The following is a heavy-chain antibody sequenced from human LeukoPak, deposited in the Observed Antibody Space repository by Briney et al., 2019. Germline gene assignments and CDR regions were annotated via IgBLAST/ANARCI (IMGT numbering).Heavy chain of an antibody. Sequence: GGSLRLSCAASGFTFSSYSMNWVRQAPGKGLEWVAHINQDGSEKNYVNSVKGRFTISRDNAKNSLYLQMYSLRAEDTAVYYCARDSYSSGWFPGYWGQGTLVTVSS. CDR1: GFTFSSYS. D-gene: IGHD6-19*01. J-gene: IGHJ4*02. V-gene: IGHV3-7*01. CDR2: INQDGSEK. CDR3: ARDSYSSGWFPGY.